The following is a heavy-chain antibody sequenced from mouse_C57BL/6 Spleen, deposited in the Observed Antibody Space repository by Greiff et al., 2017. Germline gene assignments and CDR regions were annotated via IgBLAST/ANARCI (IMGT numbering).Heavy chain of an antibody. CDR3: ARPWYYGSSTYYAMDY. CDR2: INPGSGGT. D-gene: IGHD1-1*01. V-gene: IGHV1-54*01. CDR1: GYAFTNYL. J-gene: IGHJ4*01. Sequence: VQLQQSGAELVRPGTSVKVSCKASGYAFTNYLIEWVKQRPGQGLEWIGVINPGSGGTNYNEKFKGKATLTADKSSSTAYMQLSSLTSEDSAVYFCARPWYYGSSTYYAMDYWGQGTSVTVSS.